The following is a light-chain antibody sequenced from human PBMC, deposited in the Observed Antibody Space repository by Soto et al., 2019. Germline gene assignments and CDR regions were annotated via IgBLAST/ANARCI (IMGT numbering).Light chain of an antibody. CDR2: GAS. J-gene: IGKJ1*01. V-gene: IGKV3-20*01. CDR1: QSVSGSY. Sequence: EIVLTQSPGTLSSSPGERATLSCRASQSVSGSYLAWYQQKPGQAPRLLIYGASSRATGIPDRFSGSGSGTDFTLTISRLEPEDFAVYYCQQYGSSRAFGQGTKVDIK. CDR3: QQYGSSRA.